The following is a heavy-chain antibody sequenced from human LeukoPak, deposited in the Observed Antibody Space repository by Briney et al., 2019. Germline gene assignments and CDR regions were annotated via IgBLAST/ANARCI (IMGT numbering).Heavy chain of an antibody. CDR1: GFTFSGYA. Sequence: GGSLRLSCAASGFTFSGYAMSWVRQAPGKGLEWVSAISGSGGSTYFADSVKGRFTISRDNSKNTLYLQMNSLRAEDTAVYYCAKDQVSDYYDSSGRFDYWGQGTLVTVSS. D-gene: IGHD3-22*01. V-gene: IGHV3-23*01. CDR3: AKDQVSDYYDSSGRFDY. J-gene: IGHJ4*02. CDR2: ISGSGGST.